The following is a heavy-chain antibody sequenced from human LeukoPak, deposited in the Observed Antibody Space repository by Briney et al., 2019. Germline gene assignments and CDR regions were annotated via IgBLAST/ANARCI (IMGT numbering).Heavy chain of an antibody. D-gene: IGHD3-10*01. J-gene: IGHJ6*02. CDR2: INPNSGGT. Sequence: ASVKVSCKASGYTFTGYYMHWVRQAPGQGLEWMVWINPNSGGTNYAQKFQGRVTMTRDTSISTAYMELSRLRSDDTAVYYCARSGPRGIKHYYYGMDVWGQGTTVTVSS. CDR1: GYTFTGYY. V-gene: IGHV1-2*02. CDR3: ARSGPRGIKHYYYGMDV.